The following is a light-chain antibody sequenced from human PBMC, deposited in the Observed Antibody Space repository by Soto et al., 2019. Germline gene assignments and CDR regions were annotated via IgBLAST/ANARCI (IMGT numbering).Light chain of an antibody. J-gene: IGLJ2*01. Sequence: QSVLTQPASVSGSPGRSITLSCTGTSSDVGGYNFVSWYQQHPGTAPKLMIYDVTNRPSGVSNRFSGSKSGNTASLTISGLQPEDEADYYCSSYTSSSTVVFGGGTQLTVL. V-gene: IGLV2-14*01. CDR1: SSDVGGYNF. CDR2: DVT. CDR3: SSYTSSSTVV.